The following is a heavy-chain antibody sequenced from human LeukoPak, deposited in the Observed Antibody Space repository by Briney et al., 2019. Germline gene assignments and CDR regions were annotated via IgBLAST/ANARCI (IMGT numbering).Heavy chain of an antibody. D-gene: IGHD1-20*01. Sequence: GASVKVSCKASGYTFTSYYMHWVRQAPGQGLEWMGIINPSGGSTSYAQKFQGRDTMTRDTSTSTVYMELSSLRSEDTAVYYCARDPGITGTTGYFDYWGQGTLVTVSS. CDR2: INPSGGST. J-gene: IGHJ4*02. CDR3: ARDPGITGTTGYFDY. V-gene: IGHV1-46*01. CDR1: GYTFTSYY.